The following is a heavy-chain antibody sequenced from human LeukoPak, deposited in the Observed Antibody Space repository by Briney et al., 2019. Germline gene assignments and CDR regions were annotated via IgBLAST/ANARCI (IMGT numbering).Heavy chain of an antibody. J-gene: IGHJ4*01. CDR3: STEPRSLLY. D-gene: IGHD4-17*01. Sequence: GGSLRLSCAASGFTFSSYWMSWVRQAPGKGLEWVANIKQDGSEKYYVDSVKGRFTTSRDNAKNSLYLQLNSLRPEDTALYYCSTEPRSLLYWGHGTLVTVSS. V-gene: IGHV3-7*03. CDR2: IKQDGSEK. CDR1: GFTFSSYW.